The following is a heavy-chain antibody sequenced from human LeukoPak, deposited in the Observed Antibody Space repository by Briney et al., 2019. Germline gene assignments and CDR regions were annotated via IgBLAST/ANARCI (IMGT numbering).Heavy chain of an antibody. CDR1: GFTVSSNY. Sequence: GGSLRLSCAASGFTVSSNYMSWVRQAPGKGLEWVSVIYSGGSTYYADSVKGRFTISRDSSKNTPYLQMNSLRAEDTAVYYCARGQLGYCSSTSCYAPWYFDLWGRGTLVTVSS. CDR3: ARGQLGYCSSTSCYAPWYFDL. V-gene: IGHV3-53*01. CDR2: IYSGGST. D-gene: IGHD2-2*01. J-gene: IGHJ2*01.